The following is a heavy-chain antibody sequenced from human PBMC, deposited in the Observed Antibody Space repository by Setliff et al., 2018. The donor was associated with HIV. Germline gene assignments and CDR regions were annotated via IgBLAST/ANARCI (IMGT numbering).Heavy chain of an antibody. CDR2: VFYTGTT. D-gene: IGHD1-1*01. CDR1: RASFIGHY. CDR3: ARGPGGEVPTALDAFDI. V-gene: IGHV4-59*11. J-gene: IGHJ3*02. Sequence: SETLSLTCTVSRASFIGHYWSWVRQSPEGGLEWIAYVFYTGTTKYNPSLKSRVSISVDTSKNQFSLRLSSVTAADTAVYFCARGPGGEVPTALDAFDIWGQGTLVTVSS.